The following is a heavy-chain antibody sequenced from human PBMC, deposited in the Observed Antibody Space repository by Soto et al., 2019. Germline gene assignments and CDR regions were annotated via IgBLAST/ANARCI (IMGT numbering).Heavy chain of an antibody. V-gene: IGHV3-23*04. CDR2: ISGSGGST. J-gene: IGHJ4*02. CDR3: AKALWFGELYKRFDY. Sequence: VQLVESGGGVVQPGRSLRLSCAASGFTFSSYGMHWVRQAPGKGLEWVSAISGSGGSTYYADSVKGRFTISRDNSKNTLYLQMNSLRAEDTAVYYCAKALWFGELYKRFDYWGQGTLVTVSS. D-gene: IGHD3-10*01. CDR1: GFTFSSYG.